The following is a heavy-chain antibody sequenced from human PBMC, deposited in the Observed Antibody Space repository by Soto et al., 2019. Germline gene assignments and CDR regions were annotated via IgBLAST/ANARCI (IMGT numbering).Heavy chain of an antibody. J-gene: IGHJ4*02. CDR1: GFTFTSYA. D-gene: IGHD3-22*01. V-gene: IGHV3-23*01. CDR2: ISGSGDRT. CDR3: AKDTHSSGYCSEGD. Sequence: EVQLLESGGGLVQPGGSLRLSCAASGFTFTSYAMSWVRQAPGKGLEWVSGISGSGDRTYYADSVRGRFTISRDNSKNTLYLQMNSLRAEDTAFYYCAKDTHSSGYCSEGDWGQGTLVTVSS.